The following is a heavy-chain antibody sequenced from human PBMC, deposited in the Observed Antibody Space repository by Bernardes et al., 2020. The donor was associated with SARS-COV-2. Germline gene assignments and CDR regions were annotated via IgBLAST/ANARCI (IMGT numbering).Heavy chain of an antibody. CDR1: GYTFTSYG. V-gene: IGHV1-18*01. Sequence: ASVKVSCKASGYTFTSYGISWVRQAPGQGLEWMGWISGAEGNTIYAHKFHGRVTMTTDTSTSTAHMELRGLRSDDTAVYYCATVVGYGYGGGWFDPWGQGTLVTVSA. CDR2: ISGAEGNT. J-gene: IGHJ5*02. D-gene: IGHD5-18*01. CDR3: ATVVGYGYGGGWFDP.